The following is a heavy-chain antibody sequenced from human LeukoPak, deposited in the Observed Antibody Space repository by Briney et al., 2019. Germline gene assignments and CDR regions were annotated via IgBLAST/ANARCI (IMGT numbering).Heavy chain of an antibody. Sequence: SETLSLTCTVSGGSISYYSWSWIRQPPGKGLEWIGYIDYSGSTNYNPSLKSRVTMSVDTSKNHFSLKLSSVTAADTAVYYCARLGIAAPGTDYDAFDIWGQGTMVTVSS. D-gene: IGHD6-13*01. CDR2: IDYSGST. CDR3: ARLGIAAPGTDYDAFDI. J-gene: IGHJ3*02. V-gene: IGHV4-59*01. CDR1: GGSISYYS.